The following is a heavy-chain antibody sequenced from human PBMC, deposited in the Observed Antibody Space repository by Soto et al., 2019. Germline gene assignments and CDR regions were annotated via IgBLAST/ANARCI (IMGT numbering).Heavy chain of an antibody. CDR3: ARGLGGARFDY. CDR2: IIPILGIA. CDR1: GGTFSRYT. J-gene: IGHJ4*02. Sequence: QVQLVQSGAEVKKPGSSVKVSCKASGGTFSRYTISWVRQAPGQGLEWMGRIIPILGIANYAQKFQGRVTITAVKSTSTAYMELSSLRSEDTAVYYCARGLGGARFDYWGQGTLVTVSS. D-gene: IGHD3-16*01. V-gene: IGHV1-69*02.